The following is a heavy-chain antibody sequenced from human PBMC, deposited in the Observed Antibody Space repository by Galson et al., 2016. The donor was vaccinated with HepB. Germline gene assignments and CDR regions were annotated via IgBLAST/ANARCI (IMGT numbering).Heavy chain of an antibody. J-gene: IGHJ6*02. CDR1: GFTFTNYA. V-gene: IGHV3-23*01. D-gene: IGHD3-10*01. CDR3: AKLPSRYYGSGAGYGMDI. CDR2: ISGSLNAT. Sequence: SLRLSCAASGFTFTNYAMTWVRQAPGKGLQWVSGISGSLNATYYADSVKGQFIISRDDSKTTLYLQMHSLRAEDTALYYCAKLPSRYYGSGAGYGMDIWGQGTTVTVSS.